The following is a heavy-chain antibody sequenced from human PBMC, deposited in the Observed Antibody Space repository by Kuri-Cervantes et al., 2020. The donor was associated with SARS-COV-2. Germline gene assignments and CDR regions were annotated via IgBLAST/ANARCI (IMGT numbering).Heavy chain of an antibody. CDR2: INPSGGST. J-gene: IGHJ6*02. CDR1: GYTFTSYY. Sequence: ASVKVSCKASGYTFTSYYMHWVRQAPGQGLEWMGIINPSGGSTSYAQKFQGRVTMTRDTSTSTVYMELSSLRSEDTAVYYCAGPPGGLYDILTGYYYNYGMDVWGQGTTVTVSS. D-gene: IGHD3-9*01. V-gene: IGHV1-46*01. CDR3: AGPPGGLYDILTGYYYNYGMDV.